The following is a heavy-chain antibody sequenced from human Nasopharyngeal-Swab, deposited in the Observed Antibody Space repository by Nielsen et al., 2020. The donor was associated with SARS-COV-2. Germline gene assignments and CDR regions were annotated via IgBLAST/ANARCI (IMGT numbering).Heavy chain of an antibody. CDR3: AKGFYGDRDY. CDR1: GFTFSSYA. V-gene: IGHV3-23*01. D-gene: IGHD3-10*01. J-gene: IGHJ4*02. CDR2: ISGSGGST. Sequence: GESLKISCAASGFTFSSYATSWVRQAPGKGLEWVSAISGSGGSTYYADSVKGRFTISRDNSKNTLYLQMNSLRAEDTAVYYCAKGFYGDRDYWGQGTLVTVSS.